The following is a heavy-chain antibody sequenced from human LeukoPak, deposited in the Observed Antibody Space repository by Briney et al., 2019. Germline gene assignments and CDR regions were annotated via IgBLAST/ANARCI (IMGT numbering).Heavy chain of an antibody. CDR2: ISSSSSYI. CDR3: ARDLYCGGDCSLGYFDL. J-gene: IGHJ2*01. V-gene: IGHV3-21*06. Sequence: GGSLRLSCAAPGFSFSTYSMNWVRQAPGKGLEWVSSISSSSSYIYYADSVKGRFTISRDNAKNSLYLQMNSLRAEDTAVYYCARDLYCGGDCSLGYFDLWGRGTLVTVSS. CDR1: GFSFSTYS. D-gene: IGHD2-21*02.